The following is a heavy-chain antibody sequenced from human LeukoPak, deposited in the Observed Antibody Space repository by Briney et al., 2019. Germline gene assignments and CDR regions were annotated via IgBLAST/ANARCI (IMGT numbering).Heavy chain of an antibody. CDR3: VRVKGSYFDY. D-gene: IGHD2-15*01. Sequence: PGGSLRLSCAASGFPLSSYSINWVRQAPGKGLEWVSYISSSGSAIYYVDSVKGRFTVSRDNAKNSLFLQMNSPRPEDTAVYYCVRVKGSYFDYWGQGALVTVSS. CDR1: GFPLSSYS. CDR2: ISSSGSAI. J-gene: IGHJ4*02. V-gene: IGHV3-48*01.